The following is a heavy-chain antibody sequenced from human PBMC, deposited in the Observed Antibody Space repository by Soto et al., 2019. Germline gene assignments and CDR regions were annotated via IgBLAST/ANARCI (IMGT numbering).Heavy chain of an antibody. J-gene: IGHJ4*02. CDR3: ARSQYCSSASCFAFDY. CDR2: IWSDGNKT. D-gene: IGHD2-2*01. Sequence: QVQLVESGGRAVQPGRSLRLACATSGFTFRNFGMPWVRQAPGKGLAWVAVIWSDGNKTFYRNSVKGRFTISRDNAENTLFLQMNSLRVEDTAFYSCARSQYCSSASCFAFDYWGRGTLVNVSS. CDR1: GFTFRNFG. V-gene: IGHV3-33*01.